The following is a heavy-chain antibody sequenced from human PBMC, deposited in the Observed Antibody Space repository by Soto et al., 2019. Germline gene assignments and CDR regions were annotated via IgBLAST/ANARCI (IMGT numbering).Heavy chain of an antibody. CDR3: ARDFVVPAAMRTYYYYYGMDV. Sequence: PGGSLRLSCAASGFTVSINYVSWVRQAPGKGLEWVSVIYSGGSTYYADSVKGRFTISRDNSKNTLYLQMNSLRAEDTAVYYCARDFVVPAAMRTYYYYYGMDVWGQGTTVTVSS. J-gene: IGHJ6*02. CDR1: GFTVSINY. D-gene: IGHD2-2*01. V-gene: IGHV3-66*01. CDR2: IYSGGST.